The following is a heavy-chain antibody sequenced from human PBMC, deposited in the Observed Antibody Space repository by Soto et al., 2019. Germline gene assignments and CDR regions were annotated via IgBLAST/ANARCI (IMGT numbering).Heavy chain of an antibody. D-gene: IGHD6-13*01. Sequence: QVQLQQWGAGLLKPSETLSLTCAVYGGSFSGYYWSWIRQPPGKGLEWIGEINHSGSTNYNPSLKSRVTISVAASTNPFSLKLSSVTAGATDVYYCERGSQRKIAAGPGDYYGMDVWGQGTTVTVSS. V-gene: IGHV4-34*01. CDR1: GGSFSGYY. J-gene: IGHJ6*02. CDR3: ERGSQRKIAAGPGDYYGMDV. CDR2: INHSGST.